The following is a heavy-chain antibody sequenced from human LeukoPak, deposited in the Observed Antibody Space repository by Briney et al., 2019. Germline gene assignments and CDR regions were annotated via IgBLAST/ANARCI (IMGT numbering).Heavy chain of an antibody. J-gene: IGHJ4*02. CDR1: DGSISSYY. V-gene: IGHV4-59*08. Sequence: PSETLSLTCTVSDGSISSYYWSWIRQPPGKGLEWIGYIYYSGSTNYNPSLKSRVTISVDTSKNQFSLKLSSVTAADTAVYYCARLSGSSEVDYWGQGTLVTVSS. CDR3: ARLSGSSEVDY. CDR2: IYYSGST. D-gene: IGHD3-10*01.